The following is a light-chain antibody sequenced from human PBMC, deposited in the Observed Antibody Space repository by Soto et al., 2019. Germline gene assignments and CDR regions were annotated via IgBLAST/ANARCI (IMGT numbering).Light chain of an antibody. Sequence: ETVMTQSAAALSVSVGERVTLSCRASQSVSTNLAWYQQRPGQAPRLLIHDASTRATGVPDRISGSGSGTDFTLTISSLQSEEFAIYYCQQYNNWPRTFGQGTKLEIK. J-gene: IGKJ2*01. V-gene: IGKV3-15*01. CDR1: QSVSTN. CDR2: DAS. CDR3: QQYNNWPRT.